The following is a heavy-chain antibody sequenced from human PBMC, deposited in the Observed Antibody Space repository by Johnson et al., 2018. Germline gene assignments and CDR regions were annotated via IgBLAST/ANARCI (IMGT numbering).Heavy chain of an antibody. D-gene: IGHD6-6*01. V-gene: IGHV4-34*01. Sequence: VQLQQWGAGLLKPSETLSLTCDVSGGSLSGYYWRWIRQPPGKGLEWIGDINHRGSANYNPSLKSRVTLSADTSKNQFSLKMTSVTAADTAVYYCARDSTSLPFYYWGQGTLITVSS. J-gene: IGHJ4*02. CDR1: GGSLSGYY. CDR3: ARDSTSLPFYY. CDR2: INHRGSA.